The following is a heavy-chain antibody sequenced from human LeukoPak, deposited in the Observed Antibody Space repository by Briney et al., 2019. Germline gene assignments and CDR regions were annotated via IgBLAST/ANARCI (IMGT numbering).Heavy chain of an antibody. V-gene: IGHV4-38-2*02. CDR3: AREGIAVAGRQFDY. CDR1: GYSISSGYY. D-gene: IGHD6-19*01. Sequence: SETLSLTCTVSGYSISSGYYWGWIRQPPGKGLEWIGSIYHSGSTYYNPSLKSRVTISVDTSKNQFSLKLSSVTAADTAVYYCAREGIAVAGRQFDYWGQGTLVTVSS. J-gene: IGHJ4*02. CDR2: IYHSGST.